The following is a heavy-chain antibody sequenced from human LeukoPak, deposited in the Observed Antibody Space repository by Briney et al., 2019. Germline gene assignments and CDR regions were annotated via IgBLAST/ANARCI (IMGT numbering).Heavy chain of an antibody. J-gene: IGHJ5*02. Sequence: SVKVSCKASGYTFTGYYMHWVRQAPGHGLEWMGRIIPILGIANYAQKFQGRVTITADKSTSTAYMELSSLRSEDTAVYYCARESCISTTCLNWFDPWGQGTLVTVSS. CDR3: ARESCISTTCLNWFDP. CDR2: IIPILGIA. D-gene: IGHD2-2*01. CDR1: GYTFTGYY. V-gene: IGHV1-69*04.